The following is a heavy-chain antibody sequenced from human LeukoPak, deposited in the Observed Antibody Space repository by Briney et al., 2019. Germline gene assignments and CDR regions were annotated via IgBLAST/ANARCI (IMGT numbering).Heavy chain of an antibody. CDR3: ARGYPFLNL. V-gene: IGHV1-2*02. CDR1: GYTFTGYY. CDR2: INPNSGGT. D-gene: IGHD2/OR15-2a*01. Sequence: ASVKVSCKASGYTFTGYYMHWVRQAPRQGLEWMGWINPNSGGTKFAQKFQGRVTMTRDTSITTAFMELSRLKFDDSAVYFCARGYPFLNLWGQGTPVTVSP. J-gene: IGHJ5*02.